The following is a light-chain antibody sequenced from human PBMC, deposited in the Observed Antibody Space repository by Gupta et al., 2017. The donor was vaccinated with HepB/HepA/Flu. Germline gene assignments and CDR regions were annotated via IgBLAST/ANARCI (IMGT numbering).Light chain of an antibody. Sequence: DVVLTQSPLSLPVTLGQPASISSKSSQSLVATDGNTYLNWIQQSPGQSPRRLIYESSNRDSGVPDRLSGSGSDTDFTLKISRVETEDVGVYYCSQDKSWAHTFGQGTKLELK. CDR2: ESS. J-gene: IGKJ2*01. V-gene: IGKV2-30*01. CDR1: QSLVATDGNTY. CDR3: SQDKSWAHT.